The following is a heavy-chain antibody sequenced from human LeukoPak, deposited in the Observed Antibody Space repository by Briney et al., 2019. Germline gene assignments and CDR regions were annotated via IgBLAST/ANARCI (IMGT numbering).Heavy chain of an antibody. CDR1: GGSISNYY. V-gene: IGHV4-59*01. J-gene: IGHJ5*02. CDR3: AKGGPEASAGLSWFDP. CDR2: TYYSGNP. Sequence: PSETLSLTCTVSGGSISNYYWYWMRQPPGKGLEWIAYTYYSGNPNYNPSLKSRATISVDTSKNQFSLKLSSVTAADTAVYYYAKGGPEASAGLSWFDPWGQGTLVTVSS. D-gene: IGHD1-14*01.